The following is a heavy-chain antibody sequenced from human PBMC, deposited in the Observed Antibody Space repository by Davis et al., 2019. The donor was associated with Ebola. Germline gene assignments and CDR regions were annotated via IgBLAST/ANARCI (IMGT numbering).Heavy chain of an antibody. CDR3: ARQSGCSGGSCYWYDP. J-gene: IGHJ5*02. V-gene: IGHV5-51*01. Sequence: GESLKISCQGSGYDFTNYWIGWVRQVPGKGLEWMGIIFPRDSNMKYSPSFQGQVTMSVDKSISTAYLQWTSLKASDTAIYYCARQSGCSGGSCYWYDPWGQGTTVTVSS. D-gene: IGHD2-15*01. CDR2: IFPRDSNM. CDR1: GYDFTNYW.